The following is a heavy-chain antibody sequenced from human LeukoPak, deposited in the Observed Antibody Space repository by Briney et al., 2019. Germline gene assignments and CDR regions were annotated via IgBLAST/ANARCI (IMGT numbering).Heavy chain of an antibody. CDR1: GFIVSSDY. CDR2: ISGSGTTT. Sequence: GGSLRLSCAVSGFIVSSDYMSWVRQAPGKGLEWLSTISGSGTTTYYADSVKGRFTISRDNSKNTLFLQMNTLRAEDTAIYFCARGYYDTGSYYHFDYWGQGTLVTVSS. J-gene: IGHJ4*02. CDR3: ARGYYDTGSYYHFDY. V-gene: IGHV3-23*01. D-gene: IGHD3-22*01.